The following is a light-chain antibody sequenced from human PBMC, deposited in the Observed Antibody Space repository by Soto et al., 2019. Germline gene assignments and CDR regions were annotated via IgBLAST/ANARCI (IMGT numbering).Light chain of an antibody. J-gene: IGLJ2*01. V-gene: IGLV2-23*01. CDR3: CSYAGSRIHVV. CDR1: SNDVGRYNL. Sequence: QSALTQPASVSGSPGQSITISCTGTSNDVGRYNLDSWYQQHPGKAPKLMIYEENKRPSGISFRFSASKSGNTASLTISGLQAEDEADYYCCSYAGSRIHVVFGGGTKLTVL. CDR2: EEN.